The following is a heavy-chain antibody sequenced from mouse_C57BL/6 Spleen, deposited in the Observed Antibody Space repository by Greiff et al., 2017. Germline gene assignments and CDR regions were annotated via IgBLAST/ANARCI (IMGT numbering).Heavy chain of an antibody. CDR2: ISYSGST. Sequence: EVQLQESGPGMVKPSQSLSLTCTVTGYSITSGYDWHWIRHFPGNKLEWMGYISYSGSTNYNPSLKSRISITHDTSKNHFFLKLNSVTTEDTATYYCARMNYWYFDVWGTGTTVTVSS. V-gene: IGHV3-1*01. CDR1: GYSITSGYD. CDR3: ARMNYWYFDV. J-gene: IGHJ1*03.